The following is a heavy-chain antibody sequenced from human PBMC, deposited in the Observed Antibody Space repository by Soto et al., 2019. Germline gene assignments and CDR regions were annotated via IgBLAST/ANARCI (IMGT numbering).Heavy chain of an antibody. CDR1: GFTFSNAW. CDR3: TTQPYYDILTGCYGIDY. D-gene: IGHD3-9*01. Sequence: PGGSLRLSCAASGFTFSNAWMSWVRQAPGKGLEWVGRIKSKTDGGTTDYATPVKGRFTISRDDSKSTLYLQMNSLKTEDTAVYYCTTQPYYDILTGCYGIDYWGQGTLVTVSS. CDR2: IKSKTDGGTT. J-gene: IGHJ4*02. V-gene: IGHV3-15*01.